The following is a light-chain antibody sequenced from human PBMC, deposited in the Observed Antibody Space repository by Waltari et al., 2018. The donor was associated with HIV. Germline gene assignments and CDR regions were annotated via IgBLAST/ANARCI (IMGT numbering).Light chain of an antibody. CDR3: YSAADNNLGV. J-gene: IGLJ2*01. CDR1: VLAKKKY. V-gene: IGLV3-27*01. CDR2: KDR. Sequence: SYELTQPSSVSVSPGQTARITCSGDVLAKKKYARWFQQKPGQPHVLVIYKDRERPSGIPEGCSGSSSGTTVTLTISGAQVEDEADYYCYSAADNNLGVFGGGTKLTVL.